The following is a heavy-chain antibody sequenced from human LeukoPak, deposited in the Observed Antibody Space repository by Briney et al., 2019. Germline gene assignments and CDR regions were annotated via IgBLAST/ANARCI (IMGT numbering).Heavy chain of an antibody. CDR2: IKQDGSEK. J-gene: IGHJ4*02. CDR1: GFTFSNDF. D-gene: IGHD2-2*02. V-gene: IGHV3-7*03. Sequence: GGSLRLSCEASGFTFSNDFMTWVRQAPGKGLEWVANIKQDGSEKYYEDSVKGRFTISRDNAKNSLYLQMNSLRTEDTAVYYCTRALGSYTSFDSWGQGTLVTVSS. CDR3: TRALGSYTSFDS.